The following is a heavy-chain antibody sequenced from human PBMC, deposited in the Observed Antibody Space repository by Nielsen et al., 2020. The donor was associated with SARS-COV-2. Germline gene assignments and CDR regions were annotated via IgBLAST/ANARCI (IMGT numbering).Heavy chain of an antibody. J-gene: IGHJ4*02. CDR2: ISWNSGSI. CDR1: GFTFDDYA. Sequence: SLKISCAASGFTFDDYAMHWVRQAPGKGLEWVSGISWNSGSIGYADSVKGRFTISRDNAKNSLYLQMNSLGAEDTALYYCAKLTYYYDSSDYWGQGTLVTVSS. D-gene: IGHD3-22*01. CDR3: AKLTYYYDSSDY. V-gene: IGHV3-9*01.